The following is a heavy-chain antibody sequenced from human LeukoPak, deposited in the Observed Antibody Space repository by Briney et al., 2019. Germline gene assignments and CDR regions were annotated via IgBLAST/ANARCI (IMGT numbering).Heavy chain of an antibody. CDR2: INPNSGGT. CDR3: ARGTTVTPSLDYYGMDV. J-gene: IGHJ6*02. D-gene: IGHD4-17*01. V-gene: IGHV1-2*04. CDR1: GYTFTGYY. Sequence: ASVKVSCKASGYTFTGYYMHWVRQAPGQGLEWMGWINPNSGGTNYAQKFQGWVTMTRDTSISTAYMELSRLRSDDTAVYYCARGTTVTPSLDYYGMDVWGQGTTVTVSS.